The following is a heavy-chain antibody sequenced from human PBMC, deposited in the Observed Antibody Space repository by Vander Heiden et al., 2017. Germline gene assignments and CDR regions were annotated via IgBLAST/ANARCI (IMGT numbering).Heavy chain of an antibody. CDR3: ASGRGGQQQGPDD. CDR2: INPNSGGT. Sequence: QVQLVQSGAEVKKPGASVKVSCKASGYTFTGYYMHWVRQAPGQGFEWMGWINPNSGGTNYAQKVQGRVTMTRDTSSSTAYMEMRRMRSEDTAVYYFASGRGGQQQGPDDWGQGTLVTVSS. D-gene: IGHD6-13*01. CDR1: GYTFTGYY. V-gene: IGHV1-2*02. J-gene: IGHJ4*02.